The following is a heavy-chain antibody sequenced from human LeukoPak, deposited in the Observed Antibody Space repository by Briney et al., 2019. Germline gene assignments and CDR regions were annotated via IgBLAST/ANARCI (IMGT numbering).Heavy chain of an antibody. CDR2: IYYSGST. D-gene: IGHD5-18*01. Sequence: PSETLSLTCTVSGGSISSSSYYWGWIRQPPGKGLEWIGSIYYSGSTYYNPSLKSRVTISVGTSKNQFSLKLSSVTAADTAVYYCASLNVDTAMWDPDYWGQGTLVTVSS. V-gene: IGHV4-39*01. J-gene: IGHJ4*02. CDR1: GGSISSSSYY. CDR3: ASLNVDTAMWDPDY.